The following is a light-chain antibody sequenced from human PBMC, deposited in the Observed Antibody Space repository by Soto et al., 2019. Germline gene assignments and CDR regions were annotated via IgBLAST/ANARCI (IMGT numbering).Light chain of an antibody. CDR1: SSDVGSYNL. Sequence: QSVLTQPTSVSGSPGQSITISCTRTSSDVGSYNLVSWYQQHPGKAPKLMICEGSKRPSGVSNRFSGSESGNTASLTISGLQAEDEADYYCCSYAGSSTHVFGTGTKVTVL. V-gene: IGLV2-23*01. CDR3: CSYAGSSTHV. J-gene: IGLJ1*01. CDR2: EGS.